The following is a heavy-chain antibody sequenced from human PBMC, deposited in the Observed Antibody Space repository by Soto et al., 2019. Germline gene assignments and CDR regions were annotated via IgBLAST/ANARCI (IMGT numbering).Heavy chain of an antibody. Sequence: SETLSLTCSVSGGYFSGTYWSWIRQSPGKGLEWIGEIHHSGGTNYNPSLKSRVTISADTSKNQFSLHLTSVTAADTAVYYCARGGGGAPRFLQWLLFWFDPWGQGTLVTVSS. CDR2: IHHSGGT. CDR3: ARGGGGAPRFLQWLLFWFDP. V-gene: IGHV4-34*01. J-gene: IGHJ5*02. D-gene: IGHD3-3*01. CDR1: GGYFSGTY.